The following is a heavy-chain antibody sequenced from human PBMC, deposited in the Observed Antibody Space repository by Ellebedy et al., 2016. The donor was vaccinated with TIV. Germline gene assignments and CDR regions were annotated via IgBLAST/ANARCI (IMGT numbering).Heavy chain of an antibody. CDR3: ARDPRDIAVPTSDYYFYMGV. V-gene: IGHV3-21*01. CDR2: ISSSSTYI. Sequence: PGGSLRLSCAASGFTFSSHTMNWVRQPPGKGLEWLSSISSSSTYIYYADSAKGRFTISRDNAKNSLYLQLNSLRAQDTAVYYCARDPRDIAVPTSDYYFYMGVWGKGTTVTVSS. D-gene: IGHD6-19*01. CDR1: GFTFSSHT. J-gene: IGHJ6*03.